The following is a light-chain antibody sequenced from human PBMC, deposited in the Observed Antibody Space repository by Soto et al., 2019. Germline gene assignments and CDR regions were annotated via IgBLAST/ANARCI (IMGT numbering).Light chain of an antibody. Sequence: EMVLTQSPGPLSSSPGERVTLSCRASQNVNSVYLTWYQQKVGQAPRLLIYGATNRATGVPDRFSGSGSGTDFSLTISRLEPEDFAVYYCHQYATWRFGQGSKVDI. CDR1: QNVNSVY. CDR3: HQYATWR. CDR2: GAT. V-gene: IGKV3-20*01. J-gene: IGKJ1*01.